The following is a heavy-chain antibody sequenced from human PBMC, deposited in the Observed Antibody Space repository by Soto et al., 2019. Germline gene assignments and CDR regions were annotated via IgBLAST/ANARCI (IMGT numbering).Heavy chain of an antibody. J-gene: IGHJ6*02. CDR1: GGTFSSYA. V-gene: IGHV1-69*01. CDR3: APLMRDYYGSGSPLGYGMDV. CDR2: IIPIFGTA. Sequence: QVQLVQSGAEVQKPGSSVKVSCKASGGTFSSYAISWVRQAPGQGLEWMGGIIPIFGTANYAQKFQGRVTITADESTSTAYMELSSLRSEDTAVYYCAPLMRDYYGSGSPLGYGMDVWGQGTTVTVSS. D-gene: IGHD3-10*01.